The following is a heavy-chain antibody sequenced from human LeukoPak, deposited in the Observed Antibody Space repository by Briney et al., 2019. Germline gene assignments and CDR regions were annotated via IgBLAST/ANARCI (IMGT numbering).Heavy chain of an antibody. CDR3: ARGYSSSWYRHPFDY. D-gene: IGHD6-13*01. Sequence: KSSETLSLTCAVYGGSFSGYYWSWLRQPPGKGLEWIGEINHSGSTNYNPSLKSRVTISVDTSKNQFSLKLSSVTAADTAVYYCARGYSSSWYRHPFDYWGQGTLVTVSS. CDR1: GGSFSGYY. V-gene: IGHV4-34*01. J-gene: IGHJ4*02. CDR2: INHSGST.